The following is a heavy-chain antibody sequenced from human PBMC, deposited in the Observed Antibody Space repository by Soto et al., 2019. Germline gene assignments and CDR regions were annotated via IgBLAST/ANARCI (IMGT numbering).Heavy chain of an antibody. D-gene: IGHD6-19*01. CDR3: ARDRGSGWPN. CDR1: GYTFTSYY. V-gene: IGHV1-46*01. Sequence: ASVKVSCKASGYTFTSYYMHWVRQAPGQGLEWMGIINPSGGSTSYAQKFQGRVTITRDTSASTAYMELSSLRSEDTAVYYCARDRGSGWPNWGQGXLVTVYS. CDR2: INPSGGST. J-gene: IGHJ4*02.